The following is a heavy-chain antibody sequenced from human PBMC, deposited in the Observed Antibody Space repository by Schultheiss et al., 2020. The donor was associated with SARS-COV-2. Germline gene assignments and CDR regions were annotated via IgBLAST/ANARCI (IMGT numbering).Heavy chain of an antibody. V-gene: IGHV4-4*07. J-gene: IGHJ4*02. CDR1: GGSISSYY. D-gene: IGHD5-18*01. CDR2: IYTSGST. CDR3: ARVGYTAMVNLVEDFDY. Sequence: SETLSLTCTVSGGSISSYYWSWIRQPAGKGLEWIGRIYTSGSTNYNPSLKSRVTMSVDTSKNQFSLKLSSVTAADTAVYYCARVGYTAMVNLVEDFDYWGQGTLVTVSS.